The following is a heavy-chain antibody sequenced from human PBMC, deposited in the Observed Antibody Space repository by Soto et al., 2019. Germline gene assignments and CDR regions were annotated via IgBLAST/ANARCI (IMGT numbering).Heavy chain of an antibody. CDR2: IYYTGST. Sequence: PSETLSLTCTVSGGSISSYYWGWIRQPPGKGLEWIGCIYYTGSTNYSPSLKSRVTISVDTSKNQFSLKLSSVTPDDTAVYYCVRLIGNSWLDTWGQGTPVTVSS. V-gene: IGHV4-59*08. J-gene: IGHJ5*02. CDR3: VRLIGNSWLDT. CDR1: GGSISSYY.